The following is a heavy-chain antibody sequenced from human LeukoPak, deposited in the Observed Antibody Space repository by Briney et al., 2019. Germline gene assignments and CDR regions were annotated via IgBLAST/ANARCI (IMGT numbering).Heavy chain of an antibody. J-gene: IGHJ5*02. D-gene: IGHD2-15*01. Sequence: KPSETLSLTCAVYGGSFSGYYWGWIRQPPGKGLEWIGEINHSGSTIYNPSLKSRVTILLDTSKNQFSLKLSSVTAADTAVYFCATEPGYCSGGRCYGGWFDPWGQGTLVTVSS. V-gene: IGHV4-34*01. CDR3: ATEPGYCSGGRCYGGWFDP. CDR1: GGSFSGYY. CDR2: INHSGST.